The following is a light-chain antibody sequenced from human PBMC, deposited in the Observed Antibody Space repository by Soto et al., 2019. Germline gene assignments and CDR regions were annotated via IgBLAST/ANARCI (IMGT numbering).Light chain of an antibody. CDR3: QQYKSYYT. CDR2: KAS. J-gene: IGKJ2*01. V-gene: IGKV1-5*03. Sequence: IQMTQSPSTLSTSIGERVTITCRASQSISNWLAWYQQKPGKAPKLLIYKASTVESRVPSRFSGSGSGTQFTLTISSMQPDDLATYYCQQYKSYYTFGQGTKVDIK. CDR1: QSISNW.